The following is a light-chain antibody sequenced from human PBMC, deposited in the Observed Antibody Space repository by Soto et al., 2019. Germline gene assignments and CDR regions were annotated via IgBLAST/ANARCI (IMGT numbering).Light chain of an antibody. Sequence: EIVMTQSPATLSASPGERATLSCTASQSVSSNLAWYQQKPGQAPRLLIYGASTRATGIPARFSGSGSGTDLTLSISSLQSEDFAVYYFQQYNNWPPTNTFGQGAKLEIK. CDR2: GAS. CDR1: QSVSSN. V-gene: IGKV3-15*01. J-gene: IGKJ2*01. CDR3: QQYNNWPPTNT.